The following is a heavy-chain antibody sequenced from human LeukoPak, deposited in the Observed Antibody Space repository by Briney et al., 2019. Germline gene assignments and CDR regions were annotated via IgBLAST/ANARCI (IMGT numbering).Heavy chain of an antibody. CDR1: GYSISSGYY. D-gene: IGHD3-10*01. CDR3: ARHYYGSGSYYNAFDY. V-gene: IGHV4-38-2*01. J-gene: IGHJ4*02. Sequence: SETLSLTCAVSGYSISSGYYWGWIRQPPGKGLEWIGSIYYSGSTYYNPSLKSRVTISVDTSKNQFSLKLSSVTAADTAVYYCARHYYGSGSYYNAFDYWGQGTLVTVSS. CDR2: IYYSGST.